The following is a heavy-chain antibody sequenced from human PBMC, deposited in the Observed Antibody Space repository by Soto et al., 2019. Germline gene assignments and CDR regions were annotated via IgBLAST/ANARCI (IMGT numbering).Heavy chain of an antibody. CDR1: GLTVSNAY. D-gene: IGHD3-10*01. CDR2: IYDNGTT. J-gene: IGHJ6*02. CDR3: VRPLPSGRNYGLDV. Sequence: PGGSLRLSCAASGLTVSNAYMAWVRQAPGMGLEWVSVIYDNGTTYYADSVKGRFTIPRDTSTNTLSLQMDSLRAEDTAVYYCVRPLPSGRNYGLDVWGQGTTVTVSS. V-gene: IGHV3-53*01.